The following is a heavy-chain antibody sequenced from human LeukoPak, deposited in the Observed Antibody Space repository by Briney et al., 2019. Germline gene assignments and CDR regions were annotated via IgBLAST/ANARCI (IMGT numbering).Heavy chain of an antibody. D-gene: IGHD3-10*01. Sequence: ASVKVSCKASGYTFTSYSISWVRQAPGQGLEWMGWISAYNGNTNYAQKLQGRVTMTTDTSTSTAYMELRSLRSDDTAVYYCARITMVRGVIIYAGWFDPWGQGTLVTVSS. V-gene: IGHV1-18*01. CDR3: ARITMVRGVIIYAGWFDP. J-gene: IGHJ5*02. CDR2: ISAYNGNT. CDR1: GYTFTSYS.